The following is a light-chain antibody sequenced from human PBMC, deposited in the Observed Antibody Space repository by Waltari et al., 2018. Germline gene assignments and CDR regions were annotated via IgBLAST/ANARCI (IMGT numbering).Light chain of an antibody. V-gene: IGKV1-12*01. Sequence: DIQMTQSPSSVSASVGDRFTISCRASQGIAGALAWYQQTPGKAPELLIYDASNLQSGVSSRFSGSGSGTDFTLTVSSLQPEDFATYYCQQVHSFPLTFGGGTKVEIK. CDR3: QQVHSFPLT. J-gene: IGKJ4*01. CDR1: QGIAGA. CDR2: DAS.